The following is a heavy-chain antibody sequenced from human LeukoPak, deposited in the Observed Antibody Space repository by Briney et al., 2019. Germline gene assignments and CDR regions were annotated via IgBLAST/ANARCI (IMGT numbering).Heavy chain of an antibody. J-gene: IGHJ4*02. D-gene: IGHD2-2*01. CDR2: IYHSGST. CDR3: ASVLMPEVVVPV. V-gene: IGHV4-34*01. CDR1: GGSFSGYY. Sequence: SETLSLTCAVYGGSFSGYYWSWIRQPPGKGLEWIGEIYHSGSTNYNPSLKSRVTISVDKSKNQFSLKLSSVTAADTAVYYCASVLMPEVVVPVWGQGTLVTVSS.